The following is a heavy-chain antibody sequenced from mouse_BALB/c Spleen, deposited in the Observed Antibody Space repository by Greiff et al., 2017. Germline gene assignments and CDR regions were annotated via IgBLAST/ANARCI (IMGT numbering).Heavy chain of an antibody. V-gene: IGHV1-77*01. J-gene: IGHJ2*01. D-gene: IGHD2-1*01. CDR2: IYPGSGNT. CDR3: ARSYYGNSDY. CDR1: GYTFTDYY. Sequence: VQLQESGAELARPGASVKLSCKASGYTFTDYYINWVKQRTGQGLEWIGEIYPGSGNTYYNEKFKGKATLTADKSSSTAYMQLSSLTSEDSAVYFCARSYYGNSDYWGQGTTLTVSS.